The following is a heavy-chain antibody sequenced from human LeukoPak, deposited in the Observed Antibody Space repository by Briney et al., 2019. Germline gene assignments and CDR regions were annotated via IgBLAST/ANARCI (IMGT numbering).Heavy chain of an antibody. Sequence: ASVKVSCKASGYTFTNYYVHWVRQAPGQGLEWMGIINPFGGSTSYAQKFQGRVTMTTDTSTSTAYMEMRSLRSDDTAVFYCTRDLGTYTSSGSIFFDYWGQGTLVTVSS. CDR2: INPFGGST. D-gene: IGHD3-10*01. CDR3: TRDLGTYTSSGSIFFDY. J-gene: IGHJ4*02. V-gene: IGHV1-46*01. CDR1: GYTFTNYY.